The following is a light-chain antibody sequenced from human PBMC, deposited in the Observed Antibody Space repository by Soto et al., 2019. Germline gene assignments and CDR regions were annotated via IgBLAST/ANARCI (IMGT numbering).Light chain of an antibody. V-gene: IGKV4-1*01. Sequence: DIVMTQSPDSLAVSLGERATINCKSSQSVLYSSNNANYLAWYQQKPGQPPKLLLYWATTRASGVPDRFSGSGSGTDFSLIISSLQAEDVAVYYCQQYYATPFTFGPETKVDI. CDR3: QQYYATPFT. CDR2: WAT. CDR1: QSVLYSSNNANY. J-gene: IGKJ3*01.